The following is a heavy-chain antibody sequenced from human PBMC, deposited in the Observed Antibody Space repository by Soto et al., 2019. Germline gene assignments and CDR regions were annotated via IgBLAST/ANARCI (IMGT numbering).Heavy chain of an antibody. CDR3: ARDSSDYYDSSGITFDY. Sequence: EVQLVESGGGVVRPGGSLRLSCAASGFTFDDYGMSWVRQAPGKGLEWVSGINWNGGSTGYADSVKGRFTISRDNAKNSLYLKMNSLRAEDTALYYCARDSSDYYDSSGITFDYWGQGTLVTVSS. V-gene: IGHV3-20*04. CDR2: INWNGGST. J-gene: IGHJ4*02. CDR1: GFTFDDYG. D-gene: IGHD3-22*01.